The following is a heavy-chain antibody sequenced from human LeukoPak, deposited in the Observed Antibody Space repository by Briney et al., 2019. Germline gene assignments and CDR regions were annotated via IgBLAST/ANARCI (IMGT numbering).Heavy chain of an antibody. CDR3: ARCPPPDGDYYDSSGYPYYFDY. CDR2: INPSGGST. Sequence: ASVKVSCKASGYTFTGYYMHWVRQAPGQGLEWMGIINPSGGSTSYAQKFQGRVTMTRDTSTSTVYMGLSSLRSEDTAVYYCARCPPPDGDYYDSSGYPYYFDYWGQGTLVTVSS. CDR1: GYTFTGYY. D-gene: IGHD3-22*01. J-gene: IGHJ4*02. V-gene: IGHV1-46*01.